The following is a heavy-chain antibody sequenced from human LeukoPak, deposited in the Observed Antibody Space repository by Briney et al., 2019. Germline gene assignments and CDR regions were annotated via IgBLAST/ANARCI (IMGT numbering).Heavy chain of an antibody. D-gene: IGHD3-22*01. CDR2: IYSGGST. Sequence: GGSLRLSCAASGFTFSTYNMNWVRQAPGKGLEWVSVIYSGGSTYYADSVKGRFTISRDNSKNTLYLQMNSLRAEDTAVYYCARVVVKGFRDAFDIWGQGTMVTVSS. V-gene: IGHV3-53*01. CDR3: ARVVVKGFRDAFDI. CDR1: GFTFSTYN. J-gene: IGHJ3*02.